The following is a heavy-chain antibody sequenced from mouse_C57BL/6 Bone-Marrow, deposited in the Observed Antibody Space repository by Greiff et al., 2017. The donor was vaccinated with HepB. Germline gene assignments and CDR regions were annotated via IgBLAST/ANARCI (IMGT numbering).Heavy chain of an antibody. D-gene: IGHD3-2*02. V-gene: IGHV5-6*02. CDR3: ARPDSSGSYYYAMDY. CDR1: GFTFSSYG. CDR2: ISSGGSYT. Sequence: EVMLVESGGDLVKPGGSLKLSCAASGFTFSSYGMSWVRQTPDKRLEWVATISSGGSYTYYPDSVKGRFTISRDNAKNNLYLQMSSLKSEDTAMYYCARPDSSGSYYYAMDYWGQGTSVTVSS. J-gene: IGHJ4*01.